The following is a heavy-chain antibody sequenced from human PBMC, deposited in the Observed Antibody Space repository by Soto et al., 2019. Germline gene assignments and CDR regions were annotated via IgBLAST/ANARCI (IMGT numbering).Heavy chain of an antibody. J-gene: IGHJ6*02. Sequence: SETLSLTCTVSCSSISSYYWSWIRQPPGKGLEWIGYIYYSGSTNYNPSLKSRVTISVDTSKNQFSLKLSSVTAADTAVYYCARFLGGSSSWYYYYGMDVWGQGTTVTVSS. CDR2: IYYSGST. V-gene: IGHV4-59*12. D-gene: IGHD6-13*01. CDR1: CSSISSYY. CDR3: ARFLGGSSSWYYYYGMDV.